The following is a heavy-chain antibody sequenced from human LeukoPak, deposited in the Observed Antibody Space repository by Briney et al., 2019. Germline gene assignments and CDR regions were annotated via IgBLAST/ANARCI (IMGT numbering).Heavy chain of an antibody. CDR1: GFTFSSYG. D-gene: IGHD4-17*01. Sequence: PGGSLRLSCAASGFTFSSYGMHWVRQAPGKGLEWVAVISYDGSNKYYADSVKGRFTISRDNSKTTLYLQMNSLRAEDTAVYYCAKSPSTVTTLNWFDPWGQGTLVTVSS. CDR3: AKSPSTVTTLNWFDP. CDR2: ISYDGSNK. J-gene: IGHJ5*02. V-gene: IGHV3-30*18.